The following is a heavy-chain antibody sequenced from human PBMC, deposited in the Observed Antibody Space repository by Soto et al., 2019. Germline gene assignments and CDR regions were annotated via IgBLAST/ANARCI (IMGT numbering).Heavy chain of an antibody. Sequence: EVQLLESGGGLVQPGGSLRLSCAASGFTFSSYAMSWVRQAPGKGLEWVSAISGSGGSTYYADSVKGRFTISRDNSKNTRDLQMNSLRAEDTAVYYCAKYSGYDYSYYYYYYMDVWGKGTTVTVSS. CDR3: AKYSGYDYSYYYYYYMDV. CDR1: GFTFSSYA. D-gene: IGHD5-12*01. J-gene: IGHJ6*03. CDR2: ISGSGGST. V-gene: IGHV3-23*01.